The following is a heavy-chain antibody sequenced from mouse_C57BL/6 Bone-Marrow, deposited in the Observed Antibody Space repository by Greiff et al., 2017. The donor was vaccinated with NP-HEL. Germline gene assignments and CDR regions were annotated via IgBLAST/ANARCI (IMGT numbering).Heavy chain of an antibody. CDR1: GYTFTSYT. Sequence: QVQLKQSGAELARPGASVKMSCKASGYTFTSYTMHWVKQRPGQGLEWIGYINPSSGYTKYNQKFKDKATLTADKSSSTAYMQLSSLTSEDSAVYYCAKGYVYAMDYWGQGTSVTVSS. CDR3: AKGYVYAMDY. CDR2: INPSSGYT. J-gene: IGHJ4*01. D-gene: IGHD2-2*01. V-gene: IGHV1-4*01.